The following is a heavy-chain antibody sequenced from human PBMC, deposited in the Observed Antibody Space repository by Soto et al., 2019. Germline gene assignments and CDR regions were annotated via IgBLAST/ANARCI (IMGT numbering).Heavy chain of an antibody. CDR3: VKDDGGSPSTPPL. CDR2: ISGSGDRT. Sequence: EVQLLESGGGLVQPGGSLRLSCAASGITISNYPMSWVRQAPGKGLEWVSGISGSGDRTHYADSAKGRFTISKDISKNSLSLQVDSLGVDDTAVYFCVKDDGGSPSTPPLWGQGTLVTVSS. V-gene: IGHV3-23*01. J-gene: IGHJ4*02. CDR1: GITISNYP. D-gene: IGHD3-10*01.